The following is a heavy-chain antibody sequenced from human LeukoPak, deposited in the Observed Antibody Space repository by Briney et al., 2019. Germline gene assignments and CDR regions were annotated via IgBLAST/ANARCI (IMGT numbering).Heavy chain of an antibody. Sequence: ASVKVSCKASGYTFTSYYMHWVRQAPGQGLEWMGIINPSGGSTSYAQKFQGRVTMTRDTSTSTVYMELGSLRSEDTAVYYCASPYCSGGSCYGMDVWGQGTTVTVSS. CDR3: ASPYCSGGSCYGMDV. V-gene: IGHV1-46*01. J-gene: IGHJ6*02. CDR1: GYTFTSYY. CDR2: INPSGGST. D-gene: IGHD2-15*01.